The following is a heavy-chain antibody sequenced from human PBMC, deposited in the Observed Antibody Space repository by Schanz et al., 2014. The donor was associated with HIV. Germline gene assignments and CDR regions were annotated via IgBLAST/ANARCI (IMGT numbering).Heavy chain of an antibody. Sequence: QVQLVQSGAEVKKTGSSVKVSCKASGDTFSSYSISWVRQGPGQGLEWMGIINPSGIVTNLAQKFQGRLTMTRDRSTSTIYMELRSLTSEDTAVYYCARPRAISGVASGLDSWGQGTLVTVSS. D-gene: IGHD3-3*01. J-gene: IGHJ4*02. V-gene: IGHV1-46*01. CDR3: ARPRAISGVASGLDS. CDR2: INPSGIVT. CDR1: GDTFSSYS.